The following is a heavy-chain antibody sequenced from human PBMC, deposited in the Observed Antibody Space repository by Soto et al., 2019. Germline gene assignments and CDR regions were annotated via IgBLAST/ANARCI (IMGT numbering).Heavy chain of an antibody. CDR1: GGTFSSYA. CDR3: ASGFWSGYSWHNYFDY. D-gene: IGHD3-3*01. V-gene: IGHV1-69*13. J-gene: IGHJ4*02. CDR2: IIPIFGTA. Sequence: SVKVSCKASGGTFSSYAISWVRQAPGQGLEWMGGIIPIFGTANYAQKFQGRVTITADESTSTAYMELSSLRSEDTAVYYCASGFWSGYSWHNYFDYWGQGTLVTVSS.